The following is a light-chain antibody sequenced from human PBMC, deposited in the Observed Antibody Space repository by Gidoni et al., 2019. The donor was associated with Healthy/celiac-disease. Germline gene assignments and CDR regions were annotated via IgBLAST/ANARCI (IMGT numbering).Light chain of an antibody. Sequence: DIHITQSPSTLSASVGDRVTIPFRASQSISSWLAWYQQKPGKAPKLMIYEASSLESGVPSRFSGSGSGKEITITISRLQDDDFANYYWQQYNSYPAFGQGTKVEIK. CDR1: QSISSW. CDR3: QQYNSYPA. CDR2: EAS. V-gene: IGKV1-5*03. J-gene: IGKJ1*01.